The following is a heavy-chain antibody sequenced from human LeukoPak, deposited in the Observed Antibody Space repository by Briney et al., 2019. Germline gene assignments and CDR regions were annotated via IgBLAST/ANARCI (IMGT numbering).Heavy chain of an antibody. CDR3: ARGTPNTGYFDF. CDR1: GDSVSSNSVD. D-gene: IGHD1-14*01. V-gene: IGHV6-1*01. J-gene: IGHJ4*02. Sequence: SQTLSLTCDISGDSVSSNSVDWNWIRQSPSRGLEYLGRTYYRSKWNNDYAVSVKSRITINPDTSKNQFSLQLNSVTPEDTAVYYCARGTPNTGYFDFWGQGTLVTVSS. CDR2: TYYRSKWNN.